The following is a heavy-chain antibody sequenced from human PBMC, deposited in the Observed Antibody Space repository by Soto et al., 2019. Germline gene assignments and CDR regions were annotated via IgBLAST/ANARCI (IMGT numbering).Heavy chain of an antibody. CDR3: ARGTVPYYYYGMDV. CDR1: GGTFSSYA. Sequence: ASVKVSCKASGGTFSSYAISWVRQAPGQGLEWMGGIIPIFGTANYAQKFQGRVTITADKSTSTAYMELSSLRSEDTAVYYCARGTVPYYYYGMDVWGQGTTVTVSS. CDR2: IIPIFGTA. V-gene: IGHV1-69*06. J-gene: IGHJ6*02. D-gene: IGHD4-4*01.